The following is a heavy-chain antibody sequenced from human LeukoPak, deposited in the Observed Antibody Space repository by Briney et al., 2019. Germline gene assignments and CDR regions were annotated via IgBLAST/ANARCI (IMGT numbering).Heavy chain of an antibody. CDR2: INTDGSST. V-gene: IGHV3-74*01. Sequence: GGSLRLSCAASGFTFSNFWMRWVRQAPGKGLVWVSHINTDGSSTSYADSVKGRFTISRDNAKNTVYLQMNSLRAEDTAVYYCAKAYFDSSGYYRFDYWGQGTLVTVSS. J-gene: IGHJ4*02. D-gene: IGHD3-22*01. CDR3: AKAYFDSSGYYRFDY. CDR1: GFTFSNFW.